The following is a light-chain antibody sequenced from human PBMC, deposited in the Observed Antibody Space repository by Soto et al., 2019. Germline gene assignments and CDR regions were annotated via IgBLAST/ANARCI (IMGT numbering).Light chain of an antibody. Sequence: DFQMTQSPSSLSASVGDRVIITCRASQTISSWLAWYQQKPGKAPKLLIYKASTLKSGVTSRFSGSGSGTDFTLTISSLQPEDFATYYCQQYRSFGQGTRLEIK. V-gene: IGKV1-5*03. CDR1: QTISSW. CDR3: QQYRS. J-gene: IGKJ5*01. CDR2: KAS.